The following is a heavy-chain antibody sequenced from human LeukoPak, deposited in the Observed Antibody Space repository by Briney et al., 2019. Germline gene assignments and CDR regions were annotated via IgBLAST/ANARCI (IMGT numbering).Heavy chain of an antibody. CDR1: GFTFNNHA. CDR2: ISGSGGST. D-gene: IGHD3-10*01. J-gene: IGHJ4*02. CDR3: AKDSAMIRGVTPDH. V-gene: IGHV3-23*01. Sequence: GGSLRLSCEASGFTFNNHAMNWVRQSTGKGLDWVSAISGSGGSTYYAGSVKGRFSISRDNSKNTLYLQMNSLRAEDTAIYYCAKDSAMIRGVTPDHWGQGTLVTVSS.